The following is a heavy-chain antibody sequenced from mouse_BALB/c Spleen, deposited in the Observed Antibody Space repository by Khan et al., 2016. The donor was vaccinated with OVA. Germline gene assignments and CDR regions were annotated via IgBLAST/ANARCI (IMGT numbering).Heavy chain of an antibody. Sequence: DVQLQESGPGLVKPSQSLSLTCTVTGYSITSDYAWNWLRQFPGNKLEWMGYISYSGSISYTPSLKSRISITRDTSKNQFFLQLNSVTTEDTATYYCTRGRAYWGQGTLVTVSA. CDR3: TRGRAY. CDR1: GYSITSDYA. D-gene: IGHD3-3*01. J-gene: IGHJ3*01. V-gene: IGHV3-2*02. CDR2: ISYSGSI.